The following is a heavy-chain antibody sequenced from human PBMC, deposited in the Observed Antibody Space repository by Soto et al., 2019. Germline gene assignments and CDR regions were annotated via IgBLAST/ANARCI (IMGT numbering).Heavy chain of an antibody. Sequence: ETLSVTFSVYGGSFRGYYWNWIRQPPGKGLEWIGEIDHSGYTNYNPSLKSRVTISVDTSKKQFSLRLTSVTAADKAVYYCARVRDWFDPWGQGTLVTGSS. CDR2: IDHSGYT. CDR3: ARVRDWFDP. D-gene: IGHD3-3*01. CDR1: GGSFRGYY. V-gene: IGHV4-34*01. J-gene: IGHJ5*02.